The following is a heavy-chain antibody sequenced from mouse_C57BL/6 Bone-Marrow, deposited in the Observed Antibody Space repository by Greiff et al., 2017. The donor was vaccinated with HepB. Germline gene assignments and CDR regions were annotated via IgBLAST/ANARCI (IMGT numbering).Heavy chain of an antibody. J-gene: IGHJ2*01. V-gene: IGHV1-55*01. CDR3: ARGGTITTVVEGFDY. CDR2: IYPGSGST. Sequence: QVQLQQPGAELVKPGASVKMSCKASGYTFTSYWITWVKQRPGQGLEWIGDIYPGSGSTNYNEKFKSKATLTVDTSSSTAYMQLSSLTSEDSAVYYCARGGTITTVVEGFDYWGQGATLTVSS. D-gene: IGHD1-1*01. CDR1: GYTFTSYW.